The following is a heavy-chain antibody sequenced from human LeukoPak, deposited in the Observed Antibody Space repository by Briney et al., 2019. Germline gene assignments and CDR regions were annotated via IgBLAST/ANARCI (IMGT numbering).Heavy chain of an antibody. CDR2: IYHSGST. CDR3: ARNSYYDNSGEGAFDI. D-gene: IGHD3-22*01. V-gene: IGHV4-38-2*02. Sequence: SETLSLTCTVSGYSISSGYYWGWIRQPPGKGLEWIGSIYHSGSTNYNPSLKSRVTISVDTSKNQFSLKLSSVTAADTAVYYCARNSYYDNSGEGAFDIWGQGTMVTVSS. J-gene: IGHJ3*02. CDR1: GYSISSGYY.